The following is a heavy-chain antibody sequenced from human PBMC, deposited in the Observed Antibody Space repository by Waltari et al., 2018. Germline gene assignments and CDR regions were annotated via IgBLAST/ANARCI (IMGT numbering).Heavy chain of an antibody. V-gene: IGHV4-4*02. CDR2: VHGSGRT. Sequence: QLQLQESGPGLVKPSGTLSLTCAVSGDSVSNGYLWSWVRQAPGKGLEWIGQVHGSGRTNYNPSFASRVTVARDTYNNQFSLRLTSATAADTAVYYCARDRGRGLYLDSWGPGTLVTVSP. J-gene: IGHJ4*02. CDR3: ARDRGRGLYLDS. CDR1: GDSVSNGYL. D-gene: IGHD2-15*01.